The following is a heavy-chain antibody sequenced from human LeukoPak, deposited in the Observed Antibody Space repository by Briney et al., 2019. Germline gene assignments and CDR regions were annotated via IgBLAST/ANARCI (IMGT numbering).Heavy chain of an antibody. V-gene: IGHV1-2*06. Sequence: GASVKVSCKASGYTFTGYYMHWVRQAPGQGLEWMGRINPNSGGTSYAQKFQGRVTMTRDTSISTAYMELSSLRSDDTAIYYCARRKFLGWFDPWGQGTLVTVSS. J-gene: IGHJ5*02. CDR2: INPNSGGT. D-gene: IGHD7-27*01. CDR3: ARRKFLGWFDP. CDR1: GYTFTGYY.